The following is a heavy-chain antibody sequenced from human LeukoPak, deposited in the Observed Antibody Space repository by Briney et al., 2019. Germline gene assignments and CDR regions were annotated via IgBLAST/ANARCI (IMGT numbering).Heavy chain of an antibody. J-gene: IGHJ3*02. Sequence: PSETLSLTCTVSGGSISSNYWSWLRQPPGKGLEWIGYIFHTGGTTYTPSLKSRVTISQDTSKNQFSLYLRSVTAADTAVYYCARQPTSVTTFAFDIWGQGTVVNVSS. CDR1: GGSISSNY. D-gene: IGHD4-17*01. CDR3: ARQPTSVTTFAFDI. V-gene: IGHV4-59*08. CDR2: IFHTGGT.